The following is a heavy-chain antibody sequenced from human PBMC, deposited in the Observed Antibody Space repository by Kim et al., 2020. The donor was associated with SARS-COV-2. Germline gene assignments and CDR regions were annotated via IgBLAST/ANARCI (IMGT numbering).Heavy chain of an antibody. CDR3: AKDLIVGSSLPEYFQH. J-gene: IGHJ1*01. Sequence: GGSLRLSCAASGFTFSSYAMSWVRQAPGKGLEWVSAISGSGGSTYYADSVKGRFTISRDNSKNTLYLQMNSLRAEDTAVYYCAKDLIVGSSLPEYFQHWGQGTLVTVSS. D-gene: IGHD6-13*01. CDR1: GFTFSSYA. CDR2: ISGSGGST. V-gene: IGHV3-23*01.